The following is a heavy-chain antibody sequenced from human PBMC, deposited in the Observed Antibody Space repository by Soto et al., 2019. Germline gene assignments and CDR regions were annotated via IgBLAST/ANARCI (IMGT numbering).Heavy chain of an antibody. CDR2: IDAGNGNT. D-gene: IGHD1-26*01. V-gene: IGHV1-3*01. J-gene: IGHJ5*02. CDR3: ARAPSGSYWSWFDP. CDR1: GYTFTGYT. Sequence: ASVKVSCKASGYTFTGYTIHWVRQAPGQRLEWMGLIDAGNGNTKNSQKFQGRVTITRDTSANTAYMELSSLRSEDTAVYHCARAPSGSYWSWFDPWGQGTLVTAPQ.